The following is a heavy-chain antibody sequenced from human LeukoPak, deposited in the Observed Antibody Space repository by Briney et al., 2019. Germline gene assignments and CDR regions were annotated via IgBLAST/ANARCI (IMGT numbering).Heavy chain of an antibody. CDR2: IIPIFGTA. D-gene: IGHD2-2*01. CDR3: ARESLPAATYYYYYMDV. Sequence: SVKVSCKASGGTFSSYAISWVRQAPGQGLEWMGGIIPIFGTANYAQKFQGRVTITADESTSTAYMELSSLRSEDTAVYYCARESLPAATYYYYYMDVWGKGTTVTVSS. V-gene: IGHV1-69*13. J-gene: IGHJ6*03. CDR1: GGTFSSYA.